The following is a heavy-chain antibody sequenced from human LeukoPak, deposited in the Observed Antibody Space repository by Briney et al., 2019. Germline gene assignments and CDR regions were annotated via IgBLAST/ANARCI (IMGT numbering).Heavy chain of an antibody. D-gene: IGHD6-13*01. CDR1: GFTFSSYS. V-gene: IGHV3-48*01. Sequence: GGSLRLSCAASGFTFSSYSMNWVRQAPGKGLEWVSYISSSSSTIYYADSVKGRFTISRDNAKNSPYLQMNSLRAEDTAVYYCAREGSSWADYWGQGTLVTVSS. CDR3: AREGSSWADY. CDR2: ISSSSSTI. J-gene: IGHJ4*02.